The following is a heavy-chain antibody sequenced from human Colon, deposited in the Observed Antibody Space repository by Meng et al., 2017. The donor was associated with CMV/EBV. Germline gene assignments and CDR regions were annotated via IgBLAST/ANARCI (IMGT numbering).Heavy chain of an antibody. CDR1: GFSLTTNVES. V-gene: IGHV2-5*02. CDR3: VHRYSSSSGEVS. CDR2: IHGGGTI. J-gene: IGHJ5*02. D-gene: IGHD6-6*01. Sequence: QITLKESGPTLWKPTQTLTLPSTFSGFSLTTNVESVGWIRQPPGKALEWLALIHGGGTIQYRPSLQSRLTATRDTSKSQVVLTMTNLDPVDTATYYCVHRYSSSSGEVSWGQGIMVTVSS.